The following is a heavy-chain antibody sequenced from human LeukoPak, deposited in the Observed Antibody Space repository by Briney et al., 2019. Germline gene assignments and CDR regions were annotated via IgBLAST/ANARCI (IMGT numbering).Heavy chain of an antibody. V-gene: IGHV3-11*01. J-gene: IGHJ4*02. CDR3: ARVGYPAADLYYFDY. D-gene: IGHD6-13*01. CDR1: GFTFSDYY. Sequence: PGGSLRLSCAASGFTFSDYYMSWIRQAPGKGLEWVSYISSSGSTIYYADSVKGRFTISRDNAKNSLYLQMNSLRAEDTAVYYCARVGYPAADLYYFDYWGQGTLVTVSS. CDR2: ISSSGSTI.